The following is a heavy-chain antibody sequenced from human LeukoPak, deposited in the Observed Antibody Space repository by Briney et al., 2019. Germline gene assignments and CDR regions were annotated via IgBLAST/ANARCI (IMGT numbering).Heavy chain of an antibody. CDR2: IRGGGGSA. V-gene: IGHV3-23*01. Sequence: QPGGSLRLSCTASGFTFSAYAMVWVRQAPGKGPEWVSAIRGGGGSAFYADSVKGRFTISRDNSKYTLFLQMNGLRAEDTAVYYCARDPNGDYIGAFDMWGPGTMVTVSS. J-gene: IGHJ3*02. CDR1: GFTFSAYA. D-gene: IGHD4-17*01. CDR3: ARDPNGDYIGAFDM.